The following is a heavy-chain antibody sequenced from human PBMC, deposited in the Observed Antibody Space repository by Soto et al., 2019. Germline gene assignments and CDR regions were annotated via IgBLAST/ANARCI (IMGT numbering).Heavy chain of an antibody. D-gene: IGHD5-12*01. CDR1: GFTFRNSV. Sequence: GGSLRLSCAASGFTFRNSVMRWVRQAPGKGLEWVSSISGSGDTTYYADSVKGRFTISRDNSDNTLYLQMNSLGVEDTALYYCTRDALVTAWLYMDVWGKGTTVTVSS. V-gene: IGHV3-23*01. CDR3: TRDALVTAWLYMDV. J-gene: IGHJ6*03. CDR2: ISGSGDTT.